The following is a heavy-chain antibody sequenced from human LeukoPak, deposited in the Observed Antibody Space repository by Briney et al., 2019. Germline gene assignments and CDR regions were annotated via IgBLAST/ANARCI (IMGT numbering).Heavy chain of an antibody. CDR2: IYSGGST. Sequence: PGGSLRLSCAASGFTVSSNYMSWVRQAPGKGLEWVSVIYSGGSTYYADSVKGRFTISRDNSKNTLYLQMSSLRAEDTAVYYCARDRTLAVPAAPNYYYGMDVWGQGTTVTVSS. J-gene: IGHJ6*02. CDR1: GFTVSSNY. D-gene: IGHD2-2*01. CDR3: ARDRTLAVPAAPNYYYGMDV. V-gene: IGHV3-66*01.